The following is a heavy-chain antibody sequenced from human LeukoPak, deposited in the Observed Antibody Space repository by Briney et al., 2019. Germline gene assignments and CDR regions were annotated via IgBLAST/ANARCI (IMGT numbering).Heavy chain of an antibody. CDR2: INHSGST. CDR3: ARQWGWLQFVDV. V-gene: IGHV4-34*01. D-gene: IGHD5-24*01. Sequence: SETLSLTRAVYGGSFSGYYWSWIRQPPGKGLEWIGEINHSGSTNYNPSLKSRVTISVDTSKNQFSLKLSSVTAADTAVYYCARQWGWLQFVDVWGKGTTVTISS. CDR1: GGSFSGYY. J-gene: IGHJ6*04.